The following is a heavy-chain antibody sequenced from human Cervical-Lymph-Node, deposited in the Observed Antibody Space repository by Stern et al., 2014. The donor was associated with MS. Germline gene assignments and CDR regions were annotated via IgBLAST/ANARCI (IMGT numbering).Heavy chain of an antibody. CDR2: IWYDGSNK. D-gene: IGHD3-9*01. Sequence: MQLVESGGGVVQPGRSLRLSCAASGFTFSSYGMHWVRQAPGKGLEWVAVIWYDGSNKYYADSVKGRFTISRDNSKNTLYLQMNSLRAEDTAVYYCARAANTFLTGPDYWGQGTLVTVSS. V-gene: IGHV3-33*01. CDR1: GFTFSSYG. J-gene: IGHJ4*02. CDR3: ARAANTFLTGPDY.